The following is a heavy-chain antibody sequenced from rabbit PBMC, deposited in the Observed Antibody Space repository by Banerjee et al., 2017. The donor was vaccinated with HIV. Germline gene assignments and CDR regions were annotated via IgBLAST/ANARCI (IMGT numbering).Heavy chain of an antibody. CDR3: ARAAYAGAAYAWYFDL. CDR2: IYTGSSGST. CDR1: GFSFSSNYY. Sequence: QSLEESGGDLVKPGASLTLTCTASGFSFSSNYYMCWVRQAPGKGLEWIGCIYTGSSGSTYYASWAKGRFTISKTSSTTVTLQMTSLTAADTATYFCARAAYAGAAYAWYFDLWGPGTLVTVS. J-gene: IGHJ4*01. D-gene: IGHD4-2*01. V-gene: IGHV1S40*01.